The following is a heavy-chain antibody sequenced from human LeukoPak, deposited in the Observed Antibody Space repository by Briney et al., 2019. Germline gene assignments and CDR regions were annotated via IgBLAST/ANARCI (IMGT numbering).Heavy chain of an antibody. CDR1: GGSISSYY. J-gene: IGHJ1*01. CDR3: ARDLLSSSWVYFQH. V-gene: IGHV4-59*01. Sequence: SETLSLTCTVSGGSISSYYWGWIRQPPGRGLEWIGYIYYSGSTNYNPSLKSRVTISVDTSKNQFSLKLSSVTAADTAVYYCARDLLSSSWVYFQHWGQGTLVTVSS. D-gene: IGHD6-13*01. CDR2: IYYSGST.